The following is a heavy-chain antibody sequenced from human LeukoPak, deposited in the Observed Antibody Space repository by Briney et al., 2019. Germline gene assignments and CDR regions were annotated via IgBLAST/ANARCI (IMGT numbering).Heavy chain of an antibody. J-gene: IGHJ4*02. V-gene: IGHV1-2*02. Sequence: ASVKVSCKASGYTFTDYYMHWVRQAPGQGFEWMGWINPNDGDTNYAQKFQGRITMTRDTSISTAHMEVSRLRSDDTAVYYCARANFLYCSSTTCLFDYWGQGTLVTVSS. D-gene: IGHD2-2*01. CDR2: INPNDGDT. CDR3: ARANFLYCSSTTCLFDY. CDR1: GYTFTDYY.